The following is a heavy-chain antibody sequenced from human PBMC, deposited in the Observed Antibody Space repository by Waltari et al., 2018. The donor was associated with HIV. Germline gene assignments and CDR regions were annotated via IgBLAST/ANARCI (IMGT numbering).Heavy chain of an antibody. CDR1: ASPLTPFGAG. D-gene: IGHD1-26*01. CDR2: IYSDGDT. V-gene: IGHV2-5*02. Sequence: ITLTESGTTLVTPTQPLTLTCTYSASPLTPFGAGVGWIRQPPGKALEYLALIYSDGDTPYNPSLKNRLTITKDTSKNQVVLTMTNMDPVDSVTFFCAHKVWASTHFDRWGQATL. J-gene: IGHJ4*02. CDR3: AHKVWASTHFDR.